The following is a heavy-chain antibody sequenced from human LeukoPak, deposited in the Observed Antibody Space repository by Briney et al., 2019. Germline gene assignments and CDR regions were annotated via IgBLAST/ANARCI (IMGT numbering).Heavy chain of an antibody. D-gene: IGHD5-18*01. CDR1: GYTFTSYY. CDR2: INPSGGST. Sequence: ASVKVSCKASGYTFTSYYMHWVRQAPGQGLEWMGIINPSGGSTSYAQKFQGRVAMTRDTSTSTVYMELSSLRSEDTAVYYCARADTAMVLVLWGQGTLVTVSS. J-gene: IGHJ4*02. V-gene: IGHV1-46*01. CDR3: ARADTAMVLVL.